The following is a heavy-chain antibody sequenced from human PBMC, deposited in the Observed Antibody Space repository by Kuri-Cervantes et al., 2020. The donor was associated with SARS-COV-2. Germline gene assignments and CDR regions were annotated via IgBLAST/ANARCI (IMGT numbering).Heavy chain of an antibody. CDR3: ARRVSPLAASNWFDP. Sequence: GSLRLSCAVYGGSFSGYYWSWIRQPPGQGLEWIGSIYYDGSGHYNPSLKSRVTISVDTSKNQFSLKLSLVTAADTAVYYCARRVSPLAASNWFDPWGQGTLVTVSS. D-gene: IGHD2-15*01. J-gene: IGHJ5*02. V-gene: IGHV4-34*01. CDR2: IYYDGSG. CDR1: GGSFSGYY.